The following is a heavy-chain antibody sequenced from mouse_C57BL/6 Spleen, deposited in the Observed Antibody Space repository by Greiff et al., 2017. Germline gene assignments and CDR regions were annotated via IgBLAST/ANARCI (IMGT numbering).Heavy chain of an antibody. CDR2: INSDGGST. CDR1: EYEFPSHD. J-gene: IGHJ4*01. D-gene: IGHD3-1*01. Sequence: EVKLLESGGGLVQPGESLKLSCESNEYEFPSHDMSWVRKTPEKRLELVAAINSDGGSTYYPDTMERRFIISRDNTKKTLYLQRSSLRSEDTALYYCARHGPGTGAMDYWGQGTSVTVSS. CDR3: ARHGPGTGAMDY. V-gene: IGHV5-2*01.